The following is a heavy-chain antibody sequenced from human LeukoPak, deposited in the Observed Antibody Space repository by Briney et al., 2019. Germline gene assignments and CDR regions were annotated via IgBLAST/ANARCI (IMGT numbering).Heavy chain of an antibody. D-gene: IGHD3-22*01. Sequence: GGSLRLSCAASGLTISDYWMSWVRQVPGKGLERVANINQYGTEIHYLDSVKGRFTISRDNSKNTLYLQMNSLRAEDTAVYYCAKEARYYYDSSGYDYWGQGTLVTVSS. CDR3: AKEARYYYDSSGYDY. J-gene: IGHJ4*02. CDR1: GLTISDYW. V-gene: IGHV3-7*04. CDR2: INQYGTEI.